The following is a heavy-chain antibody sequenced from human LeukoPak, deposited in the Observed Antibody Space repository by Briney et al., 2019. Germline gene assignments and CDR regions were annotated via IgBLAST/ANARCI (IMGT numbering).Heavy chain of an antibody. D-gene: IGHD3-3*01. J-gene: IGHJ4*02. CDR1: GDSITYFY. V-gene: IGHV4-4*07. Sequence: SETLSLTCSVSGDSITYFYWSWIRQAAGKGLEWIGRISSSGSTDYNASLKSRVTMSVDTSKNQLSLKVISVTAADTAVYYCARSNMITIFGVVSPSFDYWGQGTLVTVSS. CDR3: ARSNMITIFGVVSPSFDY. CDR2: ISSSGST.